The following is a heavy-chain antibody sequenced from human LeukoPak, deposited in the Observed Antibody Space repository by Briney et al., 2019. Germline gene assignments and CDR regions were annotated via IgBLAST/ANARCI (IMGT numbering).Heavy chain of an antibody. V-gene: IGHV4-4*07. CDR1: GGSISSYY. CDR3: ARSGGSGSYYFTDWFDP. D-gene: IGHD3-10*01. Sequence: SETLSLTCAVSGGSISSYYWTWIRQPAGKGLEWIGRINTSGNTNYNPSLKSRVTMSVDTSKNQFSLKLSSVTAADTAVYYCARSGGSGSYYFTDWFDPWGQGTLVTVSS. J-gene: IGHJ5*02. CDR2: INTSGNT.